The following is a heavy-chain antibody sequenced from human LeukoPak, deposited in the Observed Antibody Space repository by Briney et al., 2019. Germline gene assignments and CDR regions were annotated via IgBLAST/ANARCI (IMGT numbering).Heavy chain of an antibody. Sequence: GASVKVSCKASGYTFTGYYMHWVRQAPGQGREWMGWINTNSGGTNYAQKFQGRVTMTRATSISTAYMELSRLRSDATAVYYCAREGFAYDYAAWGQGTLVTVSS. D-gene: IGHD3-16*01. CDR2: INTNSGGT. CDR3: AREGFAYDYAA. CDR1: GYTFTGYY. V-gene: IGHV1-2*02. J-gene: IGHJ5*02.